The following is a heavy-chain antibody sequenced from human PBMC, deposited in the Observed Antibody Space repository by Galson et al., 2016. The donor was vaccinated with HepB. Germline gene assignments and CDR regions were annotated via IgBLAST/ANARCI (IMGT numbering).Heavy chain of an antibody. V-gene: IGHV3-48*03. D-gene: IGHD4/OR15-4a*01. CDR3: AKDAIYGAKHPWYFHL. CDR2: ISSSGTTI. Sequence: SLRLSCAASGFTFSRYEMNWVRQAPGKGLEWVSYISSSGTTIYYADSVKGRFTISRDNAKNSLYLQMNSLRGEDTAIYYCAKDAIYGAKHPWYFHLWGRGTLVTVSS. J-gene: IGHJ2*01. CDR1: GFTFSRYE.